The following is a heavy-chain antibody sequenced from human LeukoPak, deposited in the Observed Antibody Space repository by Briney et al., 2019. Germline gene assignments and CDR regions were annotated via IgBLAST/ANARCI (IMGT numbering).Heavy chain of an antibody. J-gene: IGHJ4*02. CDR1: GFTFSSYS. V-gene: IGHV3-74*01. CDR2: INSDGSST. CDR3: ARNSDYDILTGFGY. D-gene: IGHD3-9*01. Sequence: GGSLRLSCAASGFTFSSYSMNWVRQAPGKGLVWVSRINSDGSSTSYADSVKGRFTISRDNAKNTLYLQMNSLRAEDTAVYYCARNSDYDILTGFGYWGQGTLVTVSS.